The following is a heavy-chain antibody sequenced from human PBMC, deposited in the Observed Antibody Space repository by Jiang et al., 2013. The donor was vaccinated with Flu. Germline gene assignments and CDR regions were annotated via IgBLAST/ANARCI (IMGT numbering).Heavy chain of an antibody. CDR3: ASPGLFVSGNYFDI. D-gene: IGHD3-16*02. V-gene: IGHV4-39*01. J-gene: IGHJ3*02. Sequence: LVKPSETLSLTCTVSGGSISSSSYYWGWIRQPPGKGLEWIGSISYSGSTYYNPSLKSRVTISVDTSKNHFSLKLNSVTAADTAVYYCASPGLFVSGNYFDIWGQGTMVTVSS. CDR1: GGSISSSSYY. CDR2: ISYSGST.